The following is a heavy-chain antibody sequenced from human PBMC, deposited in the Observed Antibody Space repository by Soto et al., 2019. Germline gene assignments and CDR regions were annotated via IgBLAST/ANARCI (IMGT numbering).Heavy chain of an antibody. V-gene: IGHV3-23*01. Sequence: PVGSLRLSCTASGFAFSQYGMSWVRQAPGKGLGWVSSIRSFDYRTNYADSVKGRFTISRDNSKSTLSLQMNSLRAEDTAVYYCAKDVESGWYEAFDYWGPGTLVTVSS. CDR2: IRSFDYRT. CDR3: AKDVESGWYEAFDY. CDR1: GFAFSQYG. J-gene: IGHJ4*02. D-gene: IGHD6-19*01.